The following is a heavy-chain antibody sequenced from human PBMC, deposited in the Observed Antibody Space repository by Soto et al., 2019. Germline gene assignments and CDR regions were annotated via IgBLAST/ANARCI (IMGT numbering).Heavy chain of an antibody. J-gene: IGHJ4*02. D-gene: IGHD6-6*01. CDR3: AKDSIPYSSSYDLDH. CDR2: MTATGVSI. Sequence: EVQLLESGGGLVQPGGSLRLSCVASGFSFSGYAMSWVRQAPGKGLVWVSSMTATGVSIYYADSVRGRFTISRGNSKNTLYLQMSSLRAEDTARYYCAKDSIPYSSSYDLDHWGRGALVTVSS. V-gene: IGHV3-23*01. CDR1: GFSFSGYA.